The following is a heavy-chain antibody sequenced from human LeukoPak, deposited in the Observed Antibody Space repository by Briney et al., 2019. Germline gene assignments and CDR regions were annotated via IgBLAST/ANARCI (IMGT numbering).Heavy chain of an antibody. V-gene: IGHV3-48*01. J-gene: IGHJ2*01. CDR2: ISSSSTI. D-gene: IGHD3-22*01. CDR1: GFTFSSYS. CDR3: ARDRVYYYDSSGQITWAGWYFDL. Sequence: GGSLRLSCAASGFTFSSYSMNWVRQAPGKGLEWVSYISSSSTIYYADSVKGRFTISRDNAKNSLYLQMNSLRAEDTAVYYCARDRVYYYDSSGQITWAGWYFDLWGRGTLVTVSS.